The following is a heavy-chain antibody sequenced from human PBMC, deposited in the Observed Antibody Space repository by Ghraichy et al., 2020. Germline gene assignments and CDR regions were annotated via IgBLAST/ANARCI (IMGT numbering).Heavy chain of an antibody. CDR2: IKQDESEK. J-gene: IGHJ4*02. CDR1: GFTFSSYW. Sequence: GGSLRLSCAASGFTFSSYWMRWVRQAPGKGLEWVANIKQDESEKYYVDSVKGRFTGSRDNAKNSLYLQMNSLRADDTAVYYCTRLTYGSGRRECDYWGQGTLVTVSS. CDR3: TRLTYGSGRRECDY. D-gene: IGHD3-10*01. V-gene: IGHV3-7*03.